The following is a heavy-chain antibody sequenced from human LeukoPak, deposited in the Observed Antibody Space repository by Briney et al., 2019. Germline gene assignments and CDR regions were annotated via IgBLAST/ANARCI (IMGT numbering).Heavy chain of an antibody. CDR3: ARDRYSGSYFDY. CDR2: IYYSGST. J-gene: IGHJ4*02. CDR1: GGSISSSSYY. V-gene: IGHV4-39*07. Sequence: PSETLSLTCTVSGGSISSSSYYWGWIRQPPGKGLEWIGSIYYSGSTYYNPSLKSRVTISVDTSKNQFSLKLSSVTAADTAVYYCARDRYSGSYFDYWGQGTLVTVSS. D-gene: IGHD1-26*01.